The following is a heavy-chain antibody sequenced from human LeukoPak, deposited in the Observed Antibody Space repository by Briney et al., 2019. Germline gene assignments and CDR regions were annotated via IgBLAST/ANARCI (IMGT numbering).Heavy chain of an antibody. Sequence: PSETLSLTCTVYDGSFSGHFWSWVRQPPGKGLEWIGEINHSGSTNYNPSLKSRVTISVDTSKNQFSLKLSSVTAADTAVYYCAIHIVVVPAAKKKNWFDPWGQGTLVTVSS. D-gene: IGHD2-2*01. CDR3: AIHIVVVPAAKKKNWFDP. CDR1: DGSFSGHF. CDR2: INHSGST. J-gene: IGHJ5*02. V-gene: IGHV4-34*01.